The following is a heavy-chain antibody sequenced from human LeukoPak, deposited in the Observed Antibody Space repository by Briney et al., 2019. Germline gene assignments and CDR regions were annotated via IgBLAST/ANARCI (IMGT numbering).Heavy chain of an antibody. D-gene: IGHD6-19*01. Sequence: GGSLRLSCAASGFTVSSNYTSWVRQAPGKGLEWVSVIYSGGSTYYADSVKGRFTISRDNSKNTLYLQMNNLRAEDTAVYYCAKDGVAGASHWFESWGQGTLITVSS. CDR2: IYSGGST. J-gene: IGHJ5*01. CDR3: AKDGVAGASHWFES. CDR1: GFTVSSNY. V-gene: IGHV3-53*01.